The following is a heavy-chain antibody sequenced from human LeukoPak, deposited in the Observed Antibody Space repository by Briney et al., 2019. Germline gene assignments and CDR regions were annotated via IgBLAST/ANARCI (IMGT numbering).Heavy chain of an antibody. V-gene: IGHV3-64*01. CDR1: GFTFDDYA. CDR3: AREGQPGTLDY. D-gene: IGHD6-13*01. Sequence: PGGSLRLSCAASGFTFDDYAMHWVRQAPGKGLESVSAISGNGGITYYANSVKGRFTISRDNSKNTLYLQMGSLRAEDMAVYYCAREGQPGTLDYWGQGTLVTVSS. CDR2: ISGNGGIT. J-gene: IGHJ4*02.